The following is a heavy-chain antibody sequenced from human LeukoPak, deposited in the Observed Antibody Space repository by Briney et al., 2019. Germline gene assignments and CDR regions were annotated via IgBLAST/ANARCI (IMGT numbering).Heavy chain of an antibody. CDR1: EFTFTNYG. D-gene: IGHD6-6*01. J-gene: IGHJ4*02. CDR2: ISDTGGNT. Sequence: GGSLRLSCVASEFTFTNYGMNWVRQAPGKGLEWVSSISDTGGNTYYADPVKGRFTVSRDNSKNTLYLEMSSLRAEDTAVYYCAKRVPYGSSSVYLDLWGLGTLVTVSS. V-gene: IGHV3-23*01. CDR3: AKRVPYGSSSVYLDL.